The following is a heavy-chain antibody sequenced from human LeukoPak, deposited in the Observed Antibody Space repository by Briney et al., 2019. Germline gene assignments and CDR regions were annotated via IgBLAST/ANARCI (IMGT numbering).Heavy chain of an antibody. CDR2: IYSGGST. CDR3: ARDRYGSGPIYYYYYMDV. CDR1: GFTFSSYA. V-gene: IGHV3-53*01. J-gene: IGHJ6*03. Sequence: GESLRHSCAASGFTFSSYAMSWVRQAPGKGLEWVSVIYSGGSTYYADSVKGRFTISRDNSKNTLYLQMNSLRAEDTAVYYCARDRYGSGPIYYYYYMDVWGKGTTVTVSS. D-gene: IGHD3-10*01.